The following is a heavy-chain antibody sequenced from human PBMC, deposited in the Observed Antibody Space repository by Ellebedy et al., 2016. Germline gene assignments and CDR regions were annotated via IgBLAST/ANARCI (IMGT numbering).Heavy chain of an antibody. CDR3: ARTPYGDSYFDY. V-gene: IGHV2-5*01. Sequence: SSPTLVKPTQTLTLTCTFSGFSLSTSGMTVGWIRQPPGKAPEWLAFIYWNDDKRYSPSLKTRLTTSKDTSKNQVVLTMTNMDPVDTATYYCARTPYGDSYFDYWGQGTLVTVSS. CDR1: GFSLSTSGMT. J-gene: IGHJ4*02. D-gene: IGHD4-17*01. CDR2: IYWNDDK.